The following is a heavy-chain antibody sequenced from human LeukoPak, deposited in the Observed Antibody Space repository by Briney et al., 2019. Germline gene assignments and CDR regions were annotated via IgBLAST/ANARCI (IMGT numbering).Heavy chain of an antibody. Sequence: SETLSLTCTVSGGSISSSSYYWGWIRHPPGKWLEWIGSIYYSGSTYYNPSLKSRVTISVDTSKNQFSLKLSSVTGAEKAVYYCARDAWGSSSGLDYWGQGTLVTVSS. CDR1: GGSISSSSYY. V-gene: IGHV4-39*07. CDR2: IYYSGST. CDR3: ARDAWGSSSGLDY. J-gene: IGHJ4*02. D-gene: IGHD3-22*01.